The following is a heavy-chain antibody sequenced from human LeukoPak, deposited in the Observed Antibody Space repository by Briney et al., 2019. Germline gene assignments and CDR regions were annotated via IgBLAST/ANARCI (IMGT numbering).Heavy chain of an antibody. CDR1: GDSVSSNSAA. CDR2: TYYRSKWYN. D-gene: IGHD3-9*01. J-gene: IGHJ3*02. V-gene: IGHV6-1*01. CDR3: ARDQMGYYYILTGDYIMDAAFDI. Sequence: SQTLSLTCAISGDSVSSNSAAWNWIRQSPSRGLEWLGRTYYRSKWYNDYAVSVKSRITINPDTSKTQFSLKMNSETPEDTAVYYCARDQMGYYYILTGDYIMDAAFDIWGQGTMVTVSS.